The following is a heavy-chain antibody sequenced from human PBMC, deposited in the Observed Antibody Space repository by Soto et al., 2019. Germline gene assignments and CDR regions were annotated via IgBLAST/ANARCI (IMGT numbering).Heavy chain of an antibody. CDR2: IYHSGST. Sequence: PSETLSLTCAVSGCSISSSNWWSWVRQPPGKGLEWIGEIYHSGSTNYNPSLKSRVTISVDKSKNHFSLKLSSVTAADTAVYYCARHFSVDYFDYWGQGALVTVSS. CDR3: ARHFSVDYFDY. V-gene: IGHV4-4*02. CDR1: GCSISSSNW. J-gene: IGHJ4*02.